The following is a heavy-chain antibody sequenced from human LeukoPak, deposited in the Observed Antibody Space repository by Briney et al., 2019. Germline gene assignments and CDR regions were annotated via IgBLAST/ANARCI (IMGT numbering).Heavy chain of an antibody. CDR3: AREGRSSSSGYYYYYMDV. CDR1: GFTFSSYS. Sequence: GGSLRLSCAASGFTFSSYSMNWVRQAPGKGLEWVSSISSSSSYIYYADSVKGRFTISRDNAKNSLYLQMNSLRVEDTAVYYCAREGRSSSSGYYYYYMDVWGKGTTVTVSS. D-gene: IGHD6-6*01. J-gene: IGHJ6*03. V-gene: IGHV3-21*01. CDR2: ISSSSSYI.